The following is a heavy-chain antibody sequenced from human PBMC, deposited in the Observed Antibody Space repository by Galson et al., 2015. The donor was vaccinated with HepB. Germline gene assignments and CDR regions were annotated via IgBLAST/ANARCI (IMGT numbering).Heavy chain of an antibody. CDR3: ARDSADSSGYWMY. V-gene: IGHV3-30*09. Sequence: SLRLSCAASGIMFSSYAFHWVRQAPGKGLEWVAFISYDVTKKYYADSVKGRFGISRDNSKNTVYLQMNSLRPEDTAVYYCARDSADSSGYWMYWGQGTLVIVSS. D-gene: IGHD3-22*01. J-gene: IGHJ4*02. CDR2: ISYDVTKK. CDR1: GIMFSSYA.